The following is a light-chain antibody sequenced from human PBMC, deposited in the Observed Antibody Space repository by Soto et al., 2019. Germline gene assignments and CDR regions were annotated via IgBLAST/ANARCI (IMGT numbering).Light chain of an antibody. CDR3: QQYHDWPPIT. J-gene: IGKJ3*01. CDR1: QTVSDD. CDR2: GAS. V-gene: IGKV3-15*01. Sequence: EIVMTQSPATLFVSPGERVTLSCRASQTVSDDLAWYQQKPGQAPRLLIYGASTRATDIPARFSGGGSGTEFTLTISSLQSEDSAIYYCQQYHDWPPITFGPGTKVNI.